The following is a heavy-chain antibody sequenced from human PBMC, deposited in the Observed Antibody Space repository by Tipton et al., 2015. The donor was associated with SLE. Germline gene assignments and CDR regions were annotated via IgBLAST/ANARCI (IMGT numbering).Heavy chain of an antibody. J-gene: IGHJ4*02. CDR1: GFTFSAYA. D-gene: IGHD3-16*01. Sequence: SLRLSCAASGFTFSAYAMHWVRQAPGKGLEWVATISFDGSNKYYADSVKGRFTISRDNSKNTLYLQMNSLRAEDTAVYYCARDSPYAYWGQGTLVTVSS. CDR2: ISFDGSNK. V-gene: IGHV3-30*14. CDR3: ARDSPYAY.